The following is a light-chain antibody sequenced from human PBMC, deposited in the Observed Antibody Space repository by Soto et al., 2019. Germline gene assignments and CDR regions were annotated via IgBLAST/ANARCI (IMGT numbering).Light chain of an antibody. V-gene: IGLV2-8*01. CDR2: EVT. Sequence: QSALTQPPSASASPGQSVTISCTGTSSDVGGYDYVSWYQQHPGKAPKLMIYEVTKQPSGVPDRFSGSKSGNTASLTVSGLQADDEADYYCSSYADNNNPYVFGTGTKVTVL. J-gene: IGLJ1*01. CDR1: SSDVGGYDY. CDR3: SSYADNNNPYV.